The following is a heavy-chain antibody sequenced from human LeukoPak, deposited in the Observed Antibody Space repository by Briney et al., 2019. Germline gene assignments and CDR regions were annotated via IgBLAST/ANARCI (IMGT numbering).Heavy chain of an antibody. D-gene: IGHD6-19*01. CDR1: GGSFSGYY. CDR2: INHGGST. CDR3: ARGGISSGF. J-gene: IGHJ4*02. Sequence: SETLSLTCAVYGGSFSGYYWSWTRQPPGKGLEWIGEINHGGSTNYNPSLKSRVTISVDTSKNQFSLKLSSVTAADTAVYYCARGGISSGFWGQGTLVTVSS. V-gene: IGHV4-34*01.